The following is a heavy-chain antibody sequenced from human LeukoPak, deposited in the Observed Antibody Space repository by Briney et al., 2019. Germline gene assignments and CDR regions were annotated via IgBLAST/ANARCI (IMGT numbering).Heavy chain of an antibody. D-gene: IGHD7-27*01. Sequence: SETLSLTCTVSGGSVSSGNYYWSWIRQPAGKVLEWIGRMYTSGSTSYSSSLKSRVTISADTSQNQFSLKLSSVTAADTAVYYCASRKLGNDYWGQGTLVTVSS. V-gene: IGHV4-61*10. CDR3: ASRKLGNDY. CDR1: GGSVSSGNYY. J-gene: IGHJ4*02. CDR2: MYTSGST.